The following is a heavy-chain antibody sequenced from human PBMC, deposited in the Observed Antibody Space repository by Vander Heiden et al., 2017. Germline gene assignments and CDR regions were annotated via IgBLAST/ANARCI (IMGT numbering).Heavy chain of an antibody. CDR3: ARINLVVPSSWPPYGMDV. Sequence: RTSGVCVSWIRQPPGKALEWLALIDWDDDKYYSTSLKTRLTISKDTSKNQVVLTMTNMDPVDTATYYCARINLVVPSSWPPYGMDVWGQGTTVTVPS. J-gene: IGHJ6*02. CDR1: RTSGVC. CDR2: IDWDDDK. V-gene: IGHV2-70*01. D-gene: IGHD2-2*01.